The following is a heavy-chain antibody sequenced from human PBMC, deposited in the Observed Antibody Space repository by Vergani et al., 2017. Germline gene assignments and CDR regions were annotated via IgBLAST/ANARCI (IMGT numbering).Heavy chain of an antibody. V-gene: IGHV4-61*02. CDR1: GGSISSGSYY. J-gene: IGHJ5*02. Sequence: QVQLQESGPGLVKPSQTLSLTCTVSGGSISSGSYYWSWIRQPAGKGLEWIGRIYTSGSTNYNPYLKSRVTISVDTSKNQFSLKLSSVTAADTAVYYCARDDGEKFWSGVNWFDPWGQGTLVTVSS. CDR3: ARDDGEKFWSGVNWFDP. D-gene: IGHD3-3*01. CDR2: IYTSGST.